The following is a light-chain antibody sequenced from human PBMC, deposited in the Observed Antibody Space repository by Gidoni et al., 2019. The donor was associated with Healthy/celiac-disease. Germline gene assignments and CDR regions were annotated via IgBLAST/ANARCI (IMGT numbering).Light chain of an antibody. J-gene: IGKJ2*01. V-gene: IGKV1-39*01. Sequence: DIQITQSPSSLSASVGDRVTIPCRASQSISSYLNWSQQKPGNAPKLLIYAASSLQSRVPSRFSGSGSGTDFTLTISSLPPEDFATYYCQQSYSTPRTFGQGTKLEIK. CDR3: QQSYSTPRT. CDR2: AAS. CDR1: QSISSY.